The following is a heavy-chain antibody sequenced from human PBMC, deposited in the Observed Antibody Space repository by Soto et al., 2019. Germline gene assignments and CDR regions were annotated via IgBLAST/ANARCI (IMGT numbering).Heavy chain of an antibody. V-gene: IGHV5-51*01. CDR2: IYPGDSDT. CDR3: ATSSEDYGDYGGIYYYGMDV. Sequence: LGESLKISCKGSGYSFTSYWIGWVRQMPGKGLEWMGIIYPGDSDTRYSPSFQGQVTISADKSISTAYLQWSSLKASDTAMYYCATSSEDYGDYGGIYYYGMDVWGQGTTVTVSS. J-gene: IGHJ6*02. CDR1: GYSFTSYW. D-gene: IGHD4-17*01.